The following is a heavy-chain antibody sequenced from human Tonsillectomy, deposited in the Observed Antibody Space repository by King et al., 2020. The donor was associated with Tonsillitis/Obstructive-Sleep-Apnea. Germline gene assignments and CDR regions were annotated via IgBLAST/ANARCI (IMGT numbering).Heavy chain of an antibody. J-gene: IGHJ3*02. CDR3: ARVGATVTTLNAFDI. Sequence: QVQLQESGPGLVKPSQTLSLTCTVSGGSISSGGYYWSWIRHHPGKGLEWIGYIYYSGSTYYNPSLKSLVTISVDTSKNQFSLKLSSVTAADTAVYYCARVGATVTTLNAFDIWGQGTMVTVSS. V-gene: IGHV4-31*01. D-gene: IGHD4-11*01. CDR2: IYYSGST. CDR1: GGSISSGGYY.